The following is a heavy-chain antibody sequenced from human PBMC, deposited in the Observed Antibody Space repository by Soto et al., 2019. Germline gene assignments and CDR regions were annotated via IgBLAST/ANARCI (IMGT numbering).Heavy chain of an antibody. V-gene: IGHV3-74*01. CDR2: INSDGSRT. CDR1: GFTFSSYW. D-gene: IGHD2-2*01. CDR3: ARGAYCSSTSCYGDYYYYYGMDV. Sequence: PGGSLRLSCAASGFTFSSYWMHWVRQAPGRGLVWVSRINSDGSRTSYADSVKGRFTISRDNAKNTLYLQMNSLRAEDTAVYYCARGAYCSSTSCYGDYYYYYGMDVWGQGT. J-gene: IGHJ6*02.